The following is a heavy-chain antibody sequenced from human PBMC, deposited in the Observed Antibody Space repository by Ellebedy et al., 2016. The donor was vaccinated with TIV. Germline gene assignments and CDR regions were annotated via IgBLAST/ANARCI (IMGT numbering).Heavy chain of an antibody. CDR3: SRHSSGWGGMHV. Sequence: MPGGSLRLSCTVSGGSISTTSYYWDWIRQPPGKGLEWIGSIFYSGVTYYNPSLTSRLTISVDTSKNQFFLRLNSVTAADTATYYCSRHSSGWGGMHVWGQGTTVTVS. J-gene: IGHJ6*02. CDR1: GGSISTTSYY. D-gene: IGHD6-19*01. CDR2: IFYSGVT. V-gene: IGHV4-39*01.